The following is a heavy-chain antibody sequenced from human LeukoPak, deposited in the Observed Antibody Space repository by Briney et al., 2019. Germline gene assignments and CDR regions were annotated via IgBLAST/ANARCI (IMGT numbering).Heavy chain of an antibody. J-gene: IGHJ5*02. CDR2: ITISGHTK. V-gene: IGHV3-48*03. CDR3: ARGDPHADL. CDR1: GFDLSTYE. Sequence: GGSLRLSCAASGFDLSTYEMNWVRQAPGKGLEWIADITISGHTKNYADSVKGRFTISRDDARTSLYLQMNSLRVEDTGVYYCARGDPHADLWGQGTLVTVSS.